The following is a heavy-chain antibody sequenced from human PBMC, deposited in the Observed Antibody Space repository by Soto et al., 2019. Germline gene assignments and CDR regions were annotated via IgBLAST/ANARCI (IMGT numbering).Heavy chain of an antibody. J-gene: IGHJ3*02. CDR3: ARNQWREYDAFDI. CDR1: GGSISRYY. Sequence: SETLSLTCTVSGGSISRYYWSWIRQPPGKGLEWIGYVYYSGSTKYNPSLKSRVTISLDTSKNQFSLKLSSVTAADTAVYYCARNQWREYDAFDIWGQGTMVTVSS. CDR2: VYYSGST. D-gene: IGHD6-19*01. V-gene: IGHV4-59*01.